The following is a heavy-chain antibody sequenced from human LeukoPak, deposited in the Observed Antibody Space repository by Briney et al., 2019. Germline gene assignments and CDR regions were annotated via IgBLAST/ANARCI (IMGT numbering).Heavy chain of an antibody. CDR1: GFTFSSYV. CDR3: ARGVLDSSGYFSY. J-gene: IGHJ4*02. Sequence: GGSLRLSCAASGFTFSSYVMSWVRQAPGKGLEWVSSISNSGGSTYYADSVKGRFTISRDNPENTLYLQMNSLRAEDTAVYYCARGVLDSSGYFSYWGQGTLVTVSS. D-gene: IGHD3-22*01. CDR2: ISNSGGST. V-gene: IGHV3-23*01.